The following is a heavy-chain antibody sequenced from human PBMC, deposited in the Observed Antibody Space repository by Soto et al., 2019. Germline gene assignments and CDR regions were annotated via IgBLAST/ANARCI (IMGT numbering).Heavy chain of an antibody. CDR3: ARDMESGIYYYYGMDV. D-gene: IGHD1-26*01. V-gene: IGHV3-30-3*01. Sequence: GGSLRLSCAASGFTFSSYAMHWVRQAPGKGLEWVAVISYDGSNKYYADSVKGRFTISRDNSKNTLYLQMNSLRAEDTAVYYCARDMESGIYYYYGMDVWGQGTTVTVSS. CDR2: ISYDGSNK. CDR1: GFTFSSYA. J-gene: IGHJ6*02.